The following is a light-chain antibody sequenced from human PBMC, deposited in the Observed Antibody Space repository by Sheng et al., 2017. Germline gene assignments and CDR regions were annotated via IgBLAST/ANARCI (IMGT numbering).Light chain of an antibody. J-gene: IGKJ2*01. Sequence: DIQLTQFPSSLSASVGDRVTITCRASQNIDIYLNWYQQKPGKAPKFLIYAASGLQSGVPSRFSGSRSGTDFTLTIGNLQPEDFATYFCQESFSNFHTFGQGTKLDMK. CDR1: QNIDIY. CDR3: QESFSNFHT. V-gene: IGKV1-39*01. CDR2: AAS.